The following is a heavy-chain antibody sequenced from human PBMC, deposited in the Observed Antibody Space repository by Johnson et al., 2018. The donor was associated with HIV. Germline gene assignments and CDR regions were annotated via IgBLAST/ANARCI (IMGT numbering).Heavy chain of an antibody. V-gene: IGHV3-13*01. CDR2: IDTDGDT. J-gene: IGHJ3*02. D-gene: IGHD4-11*01. Sequence: MLLVESGGGFVQPGGSLRLSCAASGFSLRTYDMHWVRQTTGRGLGWVSEIDTDGDTYYPGSVKGRFSTSRDNDRNSVHLQMNNLRADDTAVYYCARRSIQSDGFDIWGQGTMVTVSS. CDR1: GFSLRTYD. CDR3: ARRSIQSDGFDI.